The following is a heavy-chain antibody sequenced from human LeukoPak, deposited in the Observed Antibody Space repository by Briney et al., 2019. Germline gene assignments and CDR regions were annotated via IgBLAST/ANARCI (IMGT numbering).Heavy chain of an antibody. CDR2: ISGSGGST. CDR1: GFTFSSYA. Sequence: GGSLRLSCAASGFTFSSYAMSWVRQAPGKGLEWVSAISGSGGSTYYADSVKGRFTISRDNSKNTLYLQMNSLRAEDTAVYYCAKSSHGSGSYYSYFDYWGQGTLVTVSS. CDR3: AKSSHGSGSYYSYFDY. V-gene: IGHV3-23*01. D-gene: IGHD3-10*01. J-gene: IGHJ4*02.